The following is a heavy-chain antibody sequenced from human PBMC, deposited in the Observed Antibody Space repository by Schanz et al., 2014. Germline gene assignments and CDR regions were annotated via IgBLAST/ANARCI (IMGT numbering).Heavy chain of an antibody. D-gene: IGHD3-9*01. CDR2: ISGSGGST. CDR1: GFIVSSTY. Sequence: EVQLVESGGDLVQPGGSQRLSCAASGFIVSSTYMTWVRQAPGKGLEWVSAISGSGGSTYYADSVKGRFTISRDNSKNTLYLQINNLRAEDTAVYYCAYYDVLTGFDYWGQGTLVTVSS. V-gene: IGHV3-23*04. CDR3: AYYDVLTGFDY. J-gene: IGHJ4*02.